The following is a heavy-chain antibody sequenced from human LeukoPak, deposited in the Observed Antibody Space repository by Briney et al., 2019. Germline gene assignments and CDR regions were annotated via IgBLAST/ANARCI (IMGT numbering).Heavy chain of an antibody. Sequence: GASVKVSCETSGYTFTNYAISWVRQAPGQGLEWMGRIIPIFGTANYAQKFQGRVTITTDESTSTAYMELSSLRSEDTAVYYCARVRTGYYPALDYWGQGTLVTVSS. CDR3: ARVRTGYYPALDY. J-gene: IGHJ4*02. CDR1: GYTFTNYA. D-gene: IGHD1-26*01. V-gene: IGHV1-69*05. CDR2: IIPIFGTA.